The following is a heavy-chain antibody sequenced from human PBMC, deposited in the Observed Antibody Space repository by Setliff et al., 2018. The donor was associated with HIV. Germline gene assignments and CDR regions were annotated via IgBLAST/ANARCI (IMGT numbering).Heavy chain of an antibody. D-gene: IGHD6-13*01. V-gene: IGHV4-59*01. CDR1: GGSISSYY. CDR3: ARATFSSSWYPFDGFDI. Sequence: SETLSLTYTVSGGSISSYYWSWIRQSPGKGLEWIGYIYYSGSTNYNPSLKSRVTILVDRSKNQFSLNLSSVTAADTAVYYCARATFSSSWYPFDGFDIWGQGTMVTVSS. CDR2: IYYSGST. J-gene: IGHJ3*02.